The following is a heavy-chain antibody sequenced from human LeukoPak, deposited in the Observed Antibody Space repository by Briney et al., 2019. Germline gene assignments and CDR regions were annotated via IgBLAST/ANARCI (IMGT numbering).Heavy chain of an antibody. Sequence: SETLSLTCTVSGGSISSYYWSWIRQPPGKGLEWIGYIYSSGGTNHNPSPKSRITISVDTSKNQFSLKLSSVTAADTAVYYCARFAYCGGHCWYYFDYWGLGSLVTVSS. V-gene: IGHV4-59*01. D-gene: IGHD2-21*02. J-gene: IGHJ4*02. CDR1: GGSISSYY. CDR2: IYSSGGT. CDR3: ARFAYCGGHCWYYFDY.